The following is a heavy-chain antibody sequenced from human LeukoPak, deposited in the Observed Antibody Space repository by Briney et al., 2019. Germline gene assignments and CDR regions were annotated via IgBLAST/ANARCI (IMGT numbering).Heavy chain of an antibody. D-gene: IGHD3-22*01. J-gene: IGHJ6*03. Sequence: GGSLRLSCAASGFTFSSYAMSWVRQAPGKGLEWVSAISSSGGTTYYADSVKGRFTISRDNSKNTLYLQMNSLRAEDTAVYYCARVEYYYDSSGIYYYYYMDVWGKGTTVTVS. V-gene: IGHV3-23*01. CDR1: GFTFSSYA. CDR3: ARVEYYYDSSGIYYYYYMDV. CDR2: ISSSGGTT.